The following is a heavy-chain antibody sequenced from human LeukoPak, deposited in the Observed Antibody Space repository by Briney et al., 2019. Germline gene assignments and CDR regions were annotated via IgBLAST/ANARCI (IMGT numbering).Heavy chain of an antibody. D-gene: IGHD1-26*01. J-gene: IGHJ4*02. CDR3: ARGEVGAMYYFDY. CDR2: IWYDGSNK. CDR1: GFTFSSYG. V-gene: IGHV3-33*01. Sequence: SGGALRLSCAASGFTFSSYGMHWVRQAPGKGLEWVAVIWYDGSNKYYADSVKGRFTISRDNSKNTLYLQMNSLRAEDTAVYYCARGEVGAMYYFDYWGQGTLVTVSS.